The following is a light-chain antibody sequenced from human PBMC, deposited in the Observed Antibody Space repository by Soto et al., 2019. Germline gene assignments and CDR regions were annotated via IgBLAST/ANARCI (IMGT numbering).Light chain of an antibody. CDR3: SSFRSSSTSYV. CDR2: DVS. Sequence: LTQPASVSGSPGQSITISCTGTSSDIGDSNYVSWYQQHPGKAPKLVIYDVSNRPSGVSNRFSGSKSANTASLTTSGLQAEDEADYYCSSFRSSSTSYVFGTGTKVTVL. J-gene: IGLJ1*01. CDR1: SSDIGDSNY. V-gene: IGLV2-14*03.